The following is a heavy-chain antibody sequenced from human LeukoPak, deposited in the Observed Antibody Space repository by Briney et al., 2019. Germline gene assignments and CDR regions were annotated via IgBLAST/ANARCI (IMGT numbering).Heavy chain of an antibody. Sequence: GESLRISCKGSGYNFASYWIGWVRQMPGEGLEWMGTIYPGDADTRYSPSFQGQVTISADKPISTAYLQWSSLNASDTAMYYCARGSGYAPSKWFDPWGQGTQVTVSS. CDR2: IYPGDADT. D-gene: IGHD6-25*01. CDR1: GYNFASYW. V-gene: IGHV5-51*04. CDR3: ARGSGYAPSKWFDP. J-gene: IGHJ5*02.